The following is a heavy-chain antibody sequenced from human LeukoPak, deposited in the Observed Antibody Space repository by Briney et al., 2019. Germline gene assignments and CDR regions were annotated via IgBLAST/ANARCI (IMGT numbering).Heavy chain of an antibody. Sequence: SETLSLTCTVSGGSISSSSYYWGWIRQPPGNGLEWIGSIYYSGSTYYSPSLKSRVTISVDTSKNQFSLKLSSVTAADTAVYYCARRGRLGYYMDVWGKGTTVTISS. CDR2: IYYSGST. D-gene: IGHD3-22*01. CDR3: ARRGRLGYYMDV. J-gene: IGHJ6*03. CDR1: GGSISSSSYY. V-gene: IGHV4-39*01.